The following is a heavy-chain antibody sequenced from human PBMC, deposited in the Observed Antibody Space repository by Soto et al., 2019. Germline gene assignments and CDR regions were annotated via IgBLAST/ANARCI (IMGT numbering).Heavy chain of an antibody. V-gene: IGHV3-21*06. CDR1: GFTFTRYS. J-gene: IGHJ4*02. CDR2: IISTTNYI. CDR3: ARESEDLTSNLDY. Sequence: GGSLRLSCAASGFTFTRYSMNWVRQAPGKGLEWVSSIISTTNYIYYGDSMKGRFTIPRENAKNSLYLEMNNLRAEDTAVYYCARESEDLTSNLDYWGQGTLVTVSS.